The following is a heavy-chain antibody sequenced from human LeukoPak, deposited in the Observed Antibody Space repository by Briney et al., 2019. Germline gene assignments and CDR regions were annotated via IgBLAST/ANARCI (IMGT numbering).Heavy chain of an antibody. CDR1: GGTFSSYA. CDR3: ARGGPSILVVVAAQYDAFDI. V-gene: IGHV1-69*01. CDR2: IIPIFGTA. D-gene: IGHD2-15*01. Sequence: SVKVSCKSSGGTFSSYAISWVRQAPGQGLEWMGGIIPIFGTANYAQKFQGRVTITADESTSTAYMELSSLRSEDTAVYYCARGGPSILVVVAAQYDAFDIWGQGTMVTVSS. J-gene: IGHJ3*02.